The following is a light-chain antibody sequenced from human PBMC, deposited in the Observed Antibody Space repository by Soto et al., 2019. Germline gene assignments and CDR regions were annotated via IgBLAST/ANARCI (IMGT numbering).Light chain of an antibody. CDR3: MQALHTPYT. Sequence: IVMTQSPLYLPVTPGEPASISCRSSQSLLHSNGYNYLDWYLQKPGQSPQLLMYLGSYRASGVPDRFRGSGSGTDFTLKISRVEAEDFGVYYCMQALHTPYTFGQGTKLEIK. CDR1: QSLLHSNGYNY. J-gene: IGKJ2*01. CDR2: LGS. V-gene: IGKV2-28*01.